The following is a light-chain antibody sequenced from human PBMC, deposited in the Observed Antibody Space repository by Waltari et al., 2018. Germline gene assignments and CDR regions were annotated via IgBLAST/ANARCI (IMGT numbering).Light chain of an antibody. CDR3: QQRSTWPSVT. CDR1: QSVGRH. V-gene: IGKV3-11*01. J-gene: IGKJ4*01. Sequence: EIVLTQSPATLSLSPGERATVSCRASQSVGRHLPWYQQKPGQAPRLLIYDASDRAADTPARFSGSGSGTDFTLTISSLEPEDFVVYYCQQRSTWPSVTFGGGTKVEIK. CDR2: DAS.